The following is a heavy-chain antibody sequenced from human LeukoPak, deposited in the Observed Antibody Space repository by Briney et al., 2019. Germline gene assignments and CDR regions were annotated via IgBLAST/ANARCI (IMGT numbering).Heavy chain of an antibody. CDR2: ISRDATYI. CDR3: ARDHIVVVPASHYGLDL. V-gene: IGHV3-21*06. Sequence: GGSLRLSCAASGFTFSSFAMNWVRQAPGKGLEWVSSISRDATYIYYADSVKGRFTISRDNAKSSLYLQMNSLRAEDTAVYYCARDHIVVVPASHYGLDLWGKGTTVTVAS. D-gene: IGHD2-21*01. J-gene: IGHJ6*04. CDR1: GFTFSSFA.